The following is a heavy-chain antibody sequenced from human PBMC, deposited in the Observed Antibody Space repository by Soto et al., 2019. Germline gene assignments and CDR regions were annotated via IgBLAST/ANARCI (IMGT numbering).Heavy chain of an antibody. V-gene: IGHV1-2*04. J-gene: IGHJ3*02. CDR3: ARESSYDSSGYYSAKYAFDI. CDR1: GDTFTGYY. D-gene: IGHD3-22*01. Sequence: ASVKVSCKASGDTFTGYYMHWVRQAPGQGLEWMGWINPNSGGTNYAQKFQGWVTMTRDTSISTAYMELSRLRSDDTAVYYCARESSYDSSGYYSAKYAFDIWGQGTMVTVSS. CDR2: INPNSGGT.